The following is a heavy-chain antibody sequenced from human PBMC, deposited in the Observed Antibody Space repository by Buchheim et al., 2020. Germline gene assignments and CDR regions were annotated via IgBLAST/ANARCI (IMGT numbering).Heavy chain of an antibody. CDR3: ASTSSYGDYAFDI. D-gene: IGHD4-17*01. CDR2: INHSGST. CDR1: GGSFSGYY. J-gene: IGHJ3*02. V-gene: IGHV4-34*01. Sequence: QVQLQQWGAGLLKPSETLSLTCAVYGGSFSGYYWSWIRQPPGKGLEWIGEINHSGSTNYNPFLKSRVTISVDTSKNQVSLKLGSVTAADTAVYYCASTSSYGDYAFDIWGQGT.